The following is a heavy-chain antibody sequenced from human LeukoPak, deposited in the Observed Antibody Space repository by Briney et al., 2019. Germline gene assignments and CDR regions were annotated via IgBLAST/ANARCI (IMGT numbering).Heavy chain of an antibody. CDR2: VSNRDGRA. D-gene: IGHD6-19*01. J-gene: IGHJ4*02. CDR3: VSGMSLAGDGPFDF. Sequence: QSGGSLRLSCAASGFTFSSYGMDWVRQAPGKGLEWVSGVSNRDGRAYYADSVKGRFTVSRDNSKNTLHLQMNSLRAEDTALYYCVSGMSLAGDGPFDFWGQGTLVAVSS. V-gene: IGHV3-23*01. CDR1: GFTFSSYG.